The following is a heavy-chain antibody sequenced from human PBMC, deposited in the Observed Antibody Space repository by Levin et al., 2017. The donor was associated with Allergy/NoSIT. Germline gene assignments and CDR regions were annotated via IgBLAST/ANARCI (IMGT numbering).Heavy chain of an antibody. CDR1: GYSFSNYW. D-gene: IGHD5-18*01. CDR3: VRQGQGYSYVGY. J-gene: IGHJ4*02. CDR2: IFPGDSDT. Sequence: KVSCKASGYSFSNYWIGWVRQMPGKGLESMGIIFPGDSDTRYSPSFLGQVTISVDKSISTAYLQWSSLRASDTAMYYCVRQGQGYSYVGYWGQGTLVTVSS. V-gene: IGHV5-51*01.